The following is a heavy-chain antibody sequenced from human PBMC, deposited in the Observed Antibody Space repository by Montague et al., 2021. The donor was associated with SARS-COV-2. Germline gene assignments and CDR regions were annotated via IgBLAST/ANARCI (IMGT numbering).Heavy chain of an antibody. J-gene: IGHJ4*02. D-gene: IGHD3-10*01. CDR1: GGSFSGYY. Sequence: SETLSLTCAVYGGSFSGYYWSWIRQPPGKGLEWIGEINHSGSTNYNPSLKSRVTISVDTSKNQFSLKLSSVTAADTAVYYCAKLLWFRGGSDYWGQGTLVTVSS. CDR2: INHSGST. V-gene: IGHV4-34*01. CDR3: AKLLWFRGGSDY.